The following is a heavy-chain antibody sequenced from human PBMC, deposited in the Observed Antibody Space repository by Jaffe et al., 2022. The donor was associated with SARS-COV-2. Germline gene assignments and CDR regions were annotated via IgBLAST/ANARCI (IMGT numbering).Heavy chain of an antibody. D-gene: IGHD3-16*01. J-gene: IGHJ6*03. CDR2: ISWNSGSI. CDR3: AKDKGLYYYYYMDV. CDR1: GFTFDDYA. V-gene: IGHV3-9*01. Sequence: EVQLVESGGGLVQPGRSLRLSCAASGFTFDDYAMHWVRQAPGKGLEWVSGISWNSGSIGYADSVKGRFTISRDNAKNSLYLQMNSLRAEDTALYYCAKDKGLYYYYYMDVWGKGTTVTVSS.